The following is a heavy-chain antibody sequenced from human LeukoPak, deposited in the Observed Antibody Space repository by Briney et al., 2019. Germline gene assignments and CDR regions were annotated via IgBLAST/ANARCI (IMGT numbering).Heavy chain of an antibody. CDR2: ISGSGGST. CDR1: GFTFSGYA. CDR3: AKDQTGDGYNSI. J-gene: IGHJ4*02. V-gene: IGHV3-23*01. D-gene: IGHD5-24*01. Sequence: GGSLRLSCEASGFTFSGYAMSWVRQAPGKGLEWVSAISGSGGSTYYADSVKGRFTISRDDSRNTLYLQMNSLRAADTAVYYCAKDQTGDGYNSIWGQGTLVTVSS.